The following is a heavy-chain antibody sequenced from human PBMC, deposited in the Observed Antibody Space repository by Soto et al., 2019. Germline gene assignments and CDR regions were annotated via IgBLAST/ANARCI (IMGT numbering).Heavy chain of an antibody. V-gene: IGHV3-21*01. CDR2: ISLRSKNI. J-gene: IGHJ6*02. Sequence: EGHLVESGGGLVNPGGSLRLSCAASGFTFTSFSMNWVRQAPGKGLEWVSSISLRSKNILYADSVKGRFTISRDNAKNSLYLQMDSLRVAETAVYYCARVISYSGDTCSSHYTYYGMDVWGQGTTVTVSS. CDR1: GFTFTSFS. D-gene: IGHD2-15*01. CDR3: ARVISYSGDTCSSHYTYYGMDV.